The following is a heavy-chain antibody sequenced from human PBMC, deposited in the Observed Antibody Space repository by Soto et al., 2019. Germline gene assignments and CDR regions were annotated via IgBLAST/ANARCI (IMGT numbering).Heavy chain of an antibody. CDR2: ISSSGSYI. J-gene: IGHJ4*02. CDR1: GFTFSSYS. D-gene: IGHD3-22*01. V-gene: IGHV3-21*01. Sequence: GSLRLSCAASGFTFSSYSMNWVRQAPGKGLEWVSSISSSGSYIYYADSVKGRFTISRDNAKNSLYLQMNSLRAEDTAVYCCARDKGRGAMIVVVPVDCWGQGTLVTVSS. CDR3: ARDKGRGAMIVVVPVDC.